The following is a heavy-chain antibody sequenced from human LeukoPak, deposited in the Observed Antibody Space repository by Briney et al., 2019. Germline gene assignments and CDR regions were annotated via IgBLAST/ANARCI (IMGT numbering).Heavy chain of an antibody. D-gene: IGHD1-26*01. CDR2: IYYTGST. J-gene: IGHJ4*02. CDR1: GASIIGGTYY. Sequence: SETLSLPCRVSGASIIGGTYYWGGIRQPPGEGLGWIGSIYYTGSTYDNPSLKSRVTISVDTSKNQFSLKLSSVTAADTAVYYCARRGGSGRAFDYWGQGTLVTVSS. V-gene: IGHV4-39*01. CDR3: ARRGGSGRAFDY.